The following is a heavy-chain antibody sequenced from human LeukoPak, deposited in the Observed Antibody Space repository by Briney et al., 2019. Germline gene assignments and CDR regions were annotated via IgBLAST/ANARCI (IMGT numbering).Heavy chain of an antibody. J-gene: IGHJ6*02. Sequence: GSLRLSCAASGFTFSSYSMNWVRQAPGKGLEWVSYISSSSSTIYYADSVKGRFTISRDNAKNSLYLQMNSLRAEDTAVYYCARNKSSGWYPRIYYYYGMDVWGQGTTVTVSS. CDR3: ARNKSSGWYPRIYYYYGMDV. D-gene: IGHD6-19*01. CDR1: GFTFSSYS. CDR2: ISSSSSTI. V-gene: IGHV3-48*01.